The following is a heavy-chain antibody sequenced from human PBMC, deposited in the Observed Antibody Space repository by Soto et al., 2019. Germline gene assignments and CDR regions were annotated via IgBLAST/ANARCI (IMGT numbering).Heavy chain of an antibody. CDR1: GGTFSSYA. CDR3: ATIVVVVAEDTSGGFY. CDR2: IIPIFGTA. J-gene: IGHJ4*02. D-gene: IGHD2-15*01. Sequence: QVQLVQSGAEVKKPGSSVKVSCKASGGTFSSYAISWVRQAPGQGLEWMGGIIPIFGTANYTQKFQGRVTITADESTSTAYMELSSLRSEDTAVYYCATIVVVVAEDTSGGFYWGQGTLVTVSS. V-gene: IGHV1-69*01.